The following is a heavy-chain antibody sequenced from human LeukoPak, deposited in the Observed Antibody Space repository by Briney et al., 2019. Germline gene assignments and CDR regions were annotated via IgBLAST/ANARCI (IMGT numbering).Heavy chain of an antibody. D-gene: IGHD3-9*01. CDR1: GYTLTSYD. J-gene: IGHJ6*02. CDR3: ARVSGVDILTGYLPKDYYYYYGMDV. V-gene: IGHV1-8*01. Sequence: ASVKVSCKASGYTLTSYDINWVRQATGQGLEWMGWMNTKSGKTGCAQKFQPRVTMTRNTSISTAYMELSSPRSEDTAVYYCARVSGVDILTGYLPKDYYYYYGMDVWGQGTTVTVSS. CDR2: MNTKSGKT.